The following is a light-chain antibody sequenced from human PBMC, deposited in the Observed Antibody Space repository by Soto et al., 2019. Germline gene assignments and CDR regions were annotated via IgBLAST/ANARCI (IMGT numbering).Light chain of an antibody. CDR1: QSVSSN. J-gene: IGKJ1*01. V-gene: IGKV3-15*01. Sequence: EIVMTQSPATLSVSPGERGTLSCRSSQSVSSNLAWYQQKPGQAPRLLIYGASTRATGIPARFSGSRSGTEFTLTVSSLQSEGFAVYYCQQYNNWAWTFGQGTKVEIK. CDR3: QQYNNWAWT. CDR2: GAS.